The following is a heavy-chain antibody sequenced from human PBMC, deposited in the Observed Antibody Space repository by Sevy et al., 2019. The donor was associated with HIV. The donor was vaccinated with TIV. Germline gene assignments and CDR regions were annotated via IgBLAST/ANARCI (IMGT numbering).Heavy chain of an antibody. CDR1: GYTFTDYY. V-gene: IGHV1-2*04. CDR3: AGEDGYTSDHGKNWFDP. J-gene: IGHJ5*02. Sequence: ASVKVSCKASGYTFTDYYIHWVRQAPGQGLEWMGCINPKRGGTNYAQKFQGWVTMTRDTCITTAYMELTRLRSDDTAVYYCAGEDGYTSDHGKNWFDPWGQGTPVTVSS. CDR2: INPKRGGT. D-gene: IGHD6-19*01.